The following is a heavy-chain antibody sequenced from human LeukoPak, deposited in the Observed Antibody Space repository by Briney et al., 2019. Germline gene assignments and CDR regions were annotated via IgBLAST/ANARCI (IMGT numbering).Heavy chain of an antibody. J-gene: IGHJ4*02. CDR3: AKLVVVASTPFDF. Sequence: GGSLRLSCAASGFTFSRYAMSWVRQAPGKGLEWVSTISAGGDNTYYADSVKGRFTISRDNSKNTLYVQMNSLRAEDTAVYFCAKLVVVASTPFDFWGQGTLVTVSS. CDR1: GFTFSRYA. D-gene: IGHD2-15*01. V-gene: IGHV3-23*01. CDR2: ISAGGDNT.